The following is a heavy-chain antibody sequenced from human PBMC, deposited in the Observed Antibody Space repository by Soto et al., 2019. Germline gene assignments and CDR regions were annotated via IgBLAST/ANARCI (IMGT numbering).Heavy chain of an antibody. Sequence: PGGSLRLSCAASGFTFSGSAMHWVRQASGKGLEWVGRIRSKANSYATAYAASVKGRFTISRDDSKNTAYLQMNSLKTEDTAVYYCTRLKNGYSYGYDYWGQGTLVTVSS. V-gene: IGHV3-73*01. CDR3: TRLKNGYSYGYDY. J-gene: IGHJ4*02. CDR2: IRSKANSYAT. CDR1: GFTFSGSA. D-gene: IGHD5-18*01.